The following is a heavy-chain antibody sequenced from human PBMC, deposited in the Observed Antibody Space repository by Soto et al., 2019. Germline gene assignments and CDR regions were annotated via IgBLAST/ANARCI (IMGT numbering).Heavy chain of an antibody. D-gene: IGHD2-21*02. J-gene: IGHJ4*02. Sequence: SETLSLTCTVSGGSISSYYWSWIRQPPGKGLEWIGYIYYSGSTNYNPSLKSRVTISVDTSKNQFSLKLSSVTAADTAVYYCARVGAPNLAYCGGDCYSGPYYFDYWGQGTLVTVSS. CDR3: ARVGAPNLAYCGGDCYSGPYYFDY. CDR1: GGSISSYY. CDR2: IYYSGST. V-gene: IGHV4-59*01.